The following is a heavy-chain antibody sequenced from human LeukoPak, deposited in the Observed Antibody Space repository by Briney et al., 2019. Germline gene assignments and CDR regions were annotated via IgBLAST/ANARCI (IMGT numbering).Heavy chain of an antibody. D-gene: IGHD6-13*01. V-gene: IGHV3-48*04. CDR1: GFTFSSYS. CDR3: ARGPIAAAGRYYYYYMDV. Sequence: GGSLRLSCAASGFTFSSYSMNWVRQAPGKGLEWVSYISSSSSTIYYEDSVKGRFTISRDNAKNSLYLQMNSLRAEDTAVYYCARGPIAAAGRYYYYYMDVWGKGTTVTVSS. CDR2: ISSSSSTI. J-gene: IGHJ6*03.